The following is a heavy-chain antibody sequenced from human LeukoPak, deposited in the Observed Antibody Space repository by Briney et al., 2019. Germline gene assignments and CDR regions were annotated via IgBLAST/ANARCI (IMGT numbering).Heavy chain of an antibody. V-gene: IGHV4-4*07. CDR3: ARGPIGCGDQRHAFDI. Sequence: SETLSLTCSVSGGSISSYYWSWIRQPAGKALEWIGRIHTSGSTNYNPSLKSRVTMSVDTSKNQFSLKLSSVTAADTAVFYCARGPIGCGDQRHAFDIWGQGTMVTVSS. CDR2: IHTSGST. CDR1: GGSISSYY. J-gene: IGHJ3*02. D-gene: IGHD4-17*01.